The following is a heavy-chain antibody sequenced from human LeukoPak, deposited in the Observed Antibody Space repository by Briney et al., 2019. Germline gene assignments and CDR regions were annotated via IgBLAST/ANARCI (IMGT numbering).Heavy chain of an antibody. Sequence: SQTLSLTCAMSGDSVSSDSAGWNWIRQSPSRGLEWLGRTFYRAKWYNDYAGAVKSRITINPDTPKNQFSLQLTSVPPEDTAVYYCARSVNNWFDPWGQGTLVTVSS. CDR3: ARSVNNWFDP. D-gene: IGHD2-8*01. CDR1: GDSVSSDSAG. CDR2: TFYRAKWYN. V-gene: IGHV6-1*01. J-gene: IGHJ5*02.